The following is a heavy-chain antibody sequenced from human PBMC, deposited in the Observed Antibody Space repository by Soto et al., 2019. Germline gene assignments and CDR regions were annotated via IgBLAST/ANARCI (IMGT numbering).Heavy chain of an antibody. V-gene: IGHV3-11*01. CDR3: VRGGGATVVSRSGVYDY. D-gene: IGHD4-17*01. CDR1: GFTFSDYY. CDR2: ISSSGSTI. J-gene: IGHJ4*02. Sequence: QVQLVESGGGLVKPGGSLRLSCAASGFTFSDYYMSWIRQAPGKGLEWVSYISSSGSTIYYADSVKGRFPISRDNAKNSLYLQRNCLGAEDTAVYYCVRGGGATVVSRSGVYDYWGQGTLVTVSS.